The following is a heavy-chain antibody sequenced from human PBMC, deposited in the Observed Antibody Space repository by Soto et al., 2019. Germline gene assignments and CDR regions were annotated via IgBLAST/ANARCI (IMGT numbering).Heavy chain of an antibody. CDR1: GFTFSNAW. V-gene: IGHV3-15*07. CDR2: IKGKTDAGTT. J-gene: IGHJ4*02. Sequence: GGSLRLSCAASGFTFSNAWMNWVRQAPGKGLEWVGRIKGKTDAGTTDSADSVKGRFTISRDNSKNTLYLQLNSLRAEDTAVYYCAKNPGYYYDSTGYHFDYWGQGTLVTVSS. CDR3: AKNPGYYYDSTGYHFDY. D-gene: IGHD3-22*01.